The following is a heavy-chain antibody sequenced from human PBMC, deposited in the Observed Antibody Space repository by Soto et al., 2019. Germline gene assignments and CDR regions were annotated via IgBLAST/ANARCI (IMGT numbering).Heavy chain of an antibody. D-gene: IGHD2-2*01. CDR1: GFTFSSYP. CDR3: AKYGCSGATCYEDFEYYYYFMDV. Sequence: GGSLRLSCAASGFTFSSYPMSWVRQAPGRGLEWLSGISGSGSNKYYADSVRGRFTISRDNSKDTLYLQVNSLRAEDTAVYYCAKYGCSGATCYEDFEYYYYFMDVWGRGTTVTVSS. CDR2: ISGSGSNK. V-gene: IGHV3-23*01. J-gene: IGHJ6*03.